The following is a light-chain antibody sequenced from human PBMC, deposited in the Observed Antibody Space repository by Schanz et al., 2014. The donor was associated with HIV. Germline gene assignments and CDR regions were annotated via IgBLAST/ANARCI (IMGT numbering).Light chain of an antibody. CDR2: ATS. CDR3: KQCVTYPYT. CDR1: QRLSSSH. Sequence: EIVLTQSPGSLSLPPGGRATLSCGASQRLSSSHIAWSQQKRDQPPRLAIYATSTRTAGIPDRFSCTGSGTEFTLTISSLQPDDFATYNLKQCVTYPYTFGQGTKLDI. J-gene: IGKJ2*01. V-gene: IGKV3-20*01.